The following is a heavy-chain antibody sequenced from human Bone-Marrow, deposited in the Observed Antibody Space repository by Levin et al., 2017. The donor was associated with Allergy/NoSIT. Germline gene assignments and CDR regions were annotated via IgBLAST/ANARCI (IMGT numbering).Heavy chain of an antibody. CDR2: IKQDGSEK. CDR3: ASSVYYEDY. D-gene: IGHD3-22*01. J-gene: IGHJ4*02. CDR1: GFTFSSYW. V-gene: IGHV3-7*03. Sequence: GESLKISCAASGFTFSSYWMSWVRQAPGKGLEWVANIKQDGSEKYYVDSVKGRFTISRDNAKNSLYLQMNSLRAEDTAVYYCASSVYYEDYWGQGTLVTVSS.